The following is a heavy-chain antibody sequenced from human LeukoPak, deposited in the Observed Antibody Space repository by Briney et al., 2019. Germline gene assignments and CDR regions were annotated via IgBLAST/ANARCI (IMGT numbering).Heavy chain of an antibody. CDR2: ISYDGSNK. CDR1: GFTFSTYW. J-gene: IGHJ4*02. CDR3: ARTKTGSARRWAYYFDY. Sequence: PGGSLRLSCAASGFTFSTYWMSWVRQAPGKGLEWVAVISYDGSNKYYADSVKGRFTISRDNSKNTLYLQMNSLRAEDTAVYYCARTKTGSARRWAYYFDYWGQGTLVTVSS. D-gene: IGHD6-6*01. V-gene: IGHV3-30-3*01.